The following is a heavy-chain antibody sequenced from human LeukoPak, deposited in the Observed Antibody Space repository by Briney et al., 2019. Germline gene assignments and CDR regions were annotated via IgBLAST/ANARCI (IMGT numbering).Heavy chain of an antibody. Sequence: PGGSLRLSCEASGFSFSRYWMSWVRQAPLRGLEWVANIKPDGSEIYYADSVKGRFTISRDNAKNSLYLQMNSLRAEDTAVYYCARDRLGHSLNGIITKHKYYYYYMDVWGKGTTVTVSS. V-gene: IGHV3-7*01. CDR1: GFSFSRYW. CDR2: IKPDGSEI. J-gene: IGHJ6*03. CDR3: ARDRLGHSLNGIITKHKYYYYYMDV. D-gene: IGHD3-16*01.